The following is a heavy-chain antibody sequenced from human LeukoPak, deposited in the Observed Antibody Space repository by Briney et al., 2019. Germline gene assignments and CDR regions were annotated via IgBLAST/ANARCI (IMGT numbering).Heavy chain of an antibody. Sequence: PETLSLTCSVSGGSVNHGSYYWNWFRQPPGKGLEWIGNVYYSGSTNYNSSLKSRVTISLDTSKSQFSLKLTSVTAADTAMYYCARGLLFDSGWYYFDYWGQGTLVTVSS. V-gene: IGHV4-61*01. D-gene: IGHD6-19*01. CDR1: GGSVNHGSYY. J-gene: IGHJ4*02. CDR3: ARGLLFDSGWYYFDY. CDR2: VYYSGST.